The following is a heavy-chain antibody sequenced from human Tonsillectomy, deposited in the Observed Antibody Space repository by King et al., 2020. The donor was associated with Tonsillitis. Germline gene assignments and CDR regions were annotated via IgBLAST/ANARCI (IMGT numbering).Heavy chain of an antibody. Sequence: VQLVESGGGVVQPGRSLRLSCAASGFTFSSYCMHWVRQAPGKGLEWVAVIWYDGRNTYYADYVKGRFTISSENSKNTLYLQLNSLTAEDTAVYYCARDGKSWQQLVYFNDLGQGTLVAVSS. D-gene: IGHD6-13*01. CDR3: ARDGKSWQQLVYFND. V-gene: IGHV3-33*08. CDR1: GFTFSSYC. J-gene: IGHJ4*02. CDR2: IWYDGRNT.